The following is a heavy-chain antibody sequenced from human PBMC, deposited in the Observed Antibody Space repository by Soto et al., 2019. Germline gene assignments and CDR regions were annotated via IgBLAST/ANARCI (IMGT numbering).Heavy chain of an antibody. V-gene: IGHV4-34*01. D-gene: IGHD6-19*01. CDR1: GGSFSGYY. Sequence: SETLSLTCAVYGGSFSGYYWSWIRQPPGKGLEWIGEINHSGSTNYNPSLKSRVTISVDTSKNQFSLKLSSVTAADTAVYYCARGRKRYSSGWYAKLDYWGQGTLVTVSS. CDR3: ARGRKRYSSGWYAKLDY. CDR2: INHSGST. J-gene: IGHJ4*02.